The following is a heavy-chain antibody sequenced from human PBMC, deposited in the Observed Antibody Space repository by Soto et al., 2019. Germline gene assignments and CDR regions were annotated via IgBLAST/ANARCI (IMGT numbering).Heavy chain of an antibody. CDR3: ARGPRVSSTGAGAH. D-gene: IGHD1-1*01. CDR1: GFTFSAYW. CDR2: ISDDGSTA. J-gene: IGHJ4*02. Sequence: GGSLRLSCAVSGFTFSAYWMHWVRQVPGKGLTWVSRISDDGSTATYADSVKGRFVISRDNAKNSLYLEMNTLRADDSGLYYCARGPRVSSTGAGAHWGRGTLVTVSS. V-gene: IGHV3-74*01.